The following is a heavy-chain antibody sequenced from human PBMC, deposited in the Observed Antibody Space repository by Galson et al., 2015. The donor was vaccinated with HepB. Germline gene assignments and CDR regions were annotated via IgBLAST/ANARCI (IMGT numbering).Heavy chain of an antibody. CDR3: ARKVVGQQWLVNWEEIEV. CDR2: ISSSSSTI. CDR1: GFTFSSYS. V-gene: IGHV3-48*01. D-gene: IGHD6-19*01. Sequence: SLRLSCAASGFTFSSYSMNWVRQAPGKGLEWVSYISSSSSTIYYADSVKGRFTISRDNAKNSLYLQMNSLRAEDTAVYYCARKVVGQQWLVNWEEIEVWGQGTTVTVSS. J-gene: IGHJ6*02.